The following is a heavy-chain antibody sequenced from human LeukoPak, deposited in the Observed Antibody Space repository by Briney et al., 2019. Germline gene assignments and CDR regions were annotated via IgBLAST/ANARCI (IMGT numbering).Heavy chain of an antibody. CDR3: AKSGDGYIDGGFDY. D-gene: IGHD5-24*01. Sequence: TGGSLRLSCAASGFTFDDYAMHWGRQAPGKGLEWVSLISGDGGSTYYAASVKGRFTISRDNSKNSLYLQMNSLRTEVTALYYCAKSGDGYIDGGFDYWGQGTLVTVSS. V-gene: IGHV3-43*02. CDR2: ISGDGGST. J-gene: IGHJ4*02. CDR1: GFTFDDYA.